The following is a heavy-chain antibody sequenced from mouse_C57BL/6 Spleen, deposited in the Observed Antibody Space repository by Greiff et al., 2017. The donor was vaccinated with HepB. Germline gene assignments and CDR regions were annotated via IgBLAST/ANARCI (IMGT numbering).Heavy chain of an antibody. CDR2: IRNKANGYTT. CDR1: GFTFTDYY. J-gene: IGHJ4*01. D-gene: IGHD2-1*01. V-gene: IGHV7-3*01. Sequence: EVQLVESGGGLVQPGGSLSLSCAASGFTFTDYYMSWVRQPPGKALEWLGFIRNKANGYTTEYSASVKGRFTISRDNSQSILYLQMNALRAEDSATYYWASLIYYGNYDYAMDYWGQGTSVTVSS. CDR3: ASLIYYGNYDYAMDY.